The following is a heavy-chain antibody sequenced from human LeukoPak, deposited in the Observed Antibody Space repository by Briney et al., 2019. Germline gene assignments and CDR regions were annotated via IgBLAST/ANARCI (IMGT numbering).Heavy chain of an antibody. J-gene: IGHJ4*02. V-gene: IGHV3-33*01. Sequence: GGSLRLSCAASGFSFSTYAMHWVRQAPGKGLEGVAVIWYDGSNKNYVDSVKGRFTISRDNAKNTLYLQMNSLRAEDTAVYYCARVDGAMGSLDYWGQGMLVTVSS. CDR2: IWYDGSNK. D-gene: IGHD5-18*01. CDR1: GFSFSTYA. CDR3: ARVDGAMGSLDY.